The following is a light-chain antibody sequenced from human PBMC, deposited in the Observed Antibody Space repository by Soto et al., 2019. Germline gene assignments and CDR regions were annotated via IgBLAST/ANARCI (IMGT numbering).Light chain of an antibody. CDR3: YSYTSSSTYV. V-gene: IGLV2-14*01. CDR1: SSDVGAYNY. CDR2: DVS. J-gene: IGLJ1*01. Sequence: QPALTQPASVYGSPGQSITISCNGTSSDVGAYNYVSWYQQHPAKVPKLMIYDVSNRPSGVSDRFSGSKSGNTASLTVSGLQAEDEADYYCYSYTSSSTYVFGTGTKVTVL.